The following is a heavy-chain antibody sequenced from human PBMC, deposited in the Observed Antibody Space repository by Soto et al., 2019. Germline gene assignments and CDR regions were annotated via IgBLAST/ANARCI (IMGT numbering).Heavy chain of an antibody. D-gene: IGHD3-22*01. Sequence: QLQLQESGPGLVKPSETLSLTCTVSGDSVTISDYYWGWIRQPPGKGLEWIGSIPYSGGTYYNPSLKSRVTISGDTSKKQFSLKLTSVTAADAAVYYCAAHDSGGYYAEYWGQGTLVTVSA. J-gene: IGHJ4*02. CDR2: IPYSGGT. V-gene: IGHV4-39*01. CDR1: GDSVTISDYY. CDR3: AAHDSGGYYAEY.